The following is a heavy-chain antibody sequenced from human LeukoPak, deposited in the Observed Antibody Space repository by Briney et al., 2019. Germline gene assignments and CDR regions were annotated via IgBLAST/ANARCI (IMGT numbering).Heavy chain of an antibody. CDR2: ISAYNGNT. D-gene: IGHD3-10*01. J-gene: IGHJ4*02. CDR3: ARDRCDYYGSGSPFDY. Sequence: ASVXXXCKASXYTFTSYGISWVRQAPGQGREWMGWISAYNGNTNYAQKLQGRVTMTTDTSTSTDYMELRSLRSDDTAVYYCARDRCDYYGSGSPFDYWGQGTLVTVSS. CDR1: XYTFTSYG. V-gene: IGHV1-18*01.